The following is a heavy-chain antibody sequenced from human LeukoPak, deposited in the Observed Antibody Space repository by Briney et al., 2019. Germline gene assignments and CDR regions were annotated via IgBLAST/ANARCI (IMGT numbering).Heavy chain of an antibody. D-gene: IGHD3-10*01. J-gene: IGHJ6*03. CDR3: ARGITMVRGVIIDYYYYYMDV. CDR1: GYTFTSYY. CDR2: INPSGGST. V-gene: IGHV1-46*01. Sequence: GASVKVSCKASGYTFTSYYMHWVRQAPGQGLEWMGIINPSGGSTSYAQKFQGRVTMTRDTSTSTVYMELSSLRSEDTAVYYCARGITMVRGVIIDYYYYYMDVWGKGTTVTVSS.